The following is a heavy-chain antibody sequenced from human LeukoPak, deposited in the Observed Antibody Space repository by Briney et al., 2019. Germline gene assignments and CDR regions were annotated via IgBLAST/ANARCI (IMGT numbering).Heavy chain of an antibody. CDR1: GGSISSGSYY. V-gene: IGHV4-61*02. Sequence: SETLSLTCTVSGGSISSGSYYWSWIRQPAGKGLEWIGRIYTSGSTNYNPSLKSRVTISVDTSKNQFSLKLSSVTAADTAVYYRARVGYDFWSGYYGYYYMDVWGKGTTVTVSS. D-gene: IGHD3-3*01. CDR3: ARVGYDFWSGYYGYYYMDV. J-gene: IGHJ6*03. CDR2: IYTSGST.